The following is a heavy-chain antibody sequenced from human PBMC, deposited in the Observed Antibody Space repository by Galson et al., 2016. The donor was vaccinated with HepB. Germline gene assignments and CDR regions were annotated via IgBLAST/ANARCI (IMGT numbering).Heavy chain of an antibody. Sequence: SLRLSCAASGFTFSNFPMSWVRQAPGKGLEWVSSIGGSDGKTYYADAAKGRFAISRDNSRNTLYLHMSSLRAEDTAVYYWAKKETGYYGMDMWGKGTMVTVSS. CDR3: AKKETGYYGMDM. D-gene: IGHD3-9*01. V-gene: IGHV3-23*01. J-gene: IGHJ6*04. CDR1: GFTFSNFP. CDR2: IGGSDGKT.